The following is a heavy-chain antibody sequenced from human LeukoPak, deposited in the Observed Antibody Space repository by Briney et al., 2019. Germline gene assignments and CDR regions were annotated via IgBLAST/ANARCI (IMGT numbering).Heavy chain of an antibody. Sequence: SETLSLTCAVYGGSFSGCYWSWIRQPPGKGLEWIGEINHSGSTNYNPSLKSRVTISVDTSKNQFSLKLSSVTAADTAVYYCARGRYSNYANDYWGQGTLVTVSS. CDR3: ARGRYSNYANDY. J-gene: IGHJ4*02. CDR2: INHSGST. CDR1: GGSFSGCY. D-gene: IGHD4-11*01. V-gene: IGHV4-34*01.